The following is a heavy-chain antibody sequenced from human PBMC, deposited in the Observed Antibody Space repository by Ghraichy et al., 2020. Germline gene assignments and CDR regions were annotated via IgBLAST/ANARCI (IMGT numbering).Heavy chain of an antibody. CDR2: MNPNSGNT. CDR1: GYTFTSYD. J-gene: IGHJ6*02. CDR3: ARGAAGYYGMDV. D-gene: IGHD6-13*01. V-gene: IGHV1-8*01. Sequence: ASVKVSCKASGYTFTSYDINWVRQATGQGLEWMGWMNPNSGNTGYAQKFQGRVTMTRNTSISTAYMELSSLRSEDTAVYYCARGAAGYYGMDVWGQGTTVTVSS.